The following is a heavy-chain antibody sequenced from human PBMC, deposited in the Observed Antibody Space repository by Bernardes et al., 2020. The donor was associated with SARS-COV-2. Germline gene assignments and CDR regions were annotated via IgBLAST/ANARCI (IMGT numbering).Heavy chain of an antibody. CDR2: ISYSGIT. V-gene: IGHV4-61*01. J-gene: IGHJ3*02. CDR1: GGSVSSGTYH. Sequence: SETLSLTCTVSGGSVSSGTYHWSWIRQPPGKGLEWIGYISYSGITNYIPSLQSRVTISSDTSKNQFSLKLSSVTAADTAVYYCARLISYDSSGYFVGAFDIWGQGTVVTVSS. D-gene: IGHD3-22*01. CDR3: ARLISYDSSGYFVGAFDI.